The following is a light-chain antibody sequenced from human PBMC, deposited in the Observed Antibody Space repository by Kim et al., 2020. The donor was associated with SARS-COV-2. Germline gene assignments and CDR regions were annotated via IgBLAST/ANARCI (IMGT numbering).Light chain of an antibody. J-gene: IGKJ1*01. CDR1: QSIRSW. CDR2: DAS. Sequence: DIQMTQSPSTLSASVGDRVTITCRASQSIRSWLAWYQQKPGKAPKLLIYDASKLESGVPSRFSGRGSGAEFVLTITSVQPDDIATYYCQQYDVFSSTFGQGTKVEIK. V-gene: IGKV1-5*01. CDR3: QQYDVFSST.